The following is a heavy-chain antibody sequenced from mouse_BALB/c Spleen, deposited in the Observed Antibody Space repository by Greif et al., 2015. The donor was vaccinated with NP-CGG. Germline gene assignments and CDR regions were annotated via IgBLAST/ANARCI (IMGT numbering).Heavy chain of an antibody. D-gene: IGHD2-10*01. CDR1: GYTFTDYN. V-gene: IGHV1S29*02. Sequence: EVQLQQSGPELVKRGASVKISCKASGYTFTDYNMHWVKQSHGKSLEWIGYIYPYNGGTGYNQKFKSKATLTVDNSSSTAYMELRSLPSEDSAVYYCATYDGNYAWFAYWGQGTLVTVSA. CDR2: IYPYNGGT. J-gene: IGHJ3*01. CDR3: ATYDGNYAWFAY.